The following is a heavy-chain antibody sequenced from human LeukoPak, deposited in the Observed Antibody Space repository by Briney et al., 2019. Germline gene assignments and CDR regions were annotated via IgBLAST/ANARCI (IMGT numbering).Heavy chain of an antibody. CDR1: GFTFSSYA. J-gene: IGHJ4*02. Sequence: PGGSLRLSCAASGFTFSSYAMSGVREAPGKGRGGVSDMSGSGGSTYYADCVKGRFTISRDNSKNTLYLQMNSLRAEDTAVYYCAKSIAVMVVTPDFDYWGQGTLVTVSS. CDR2: MSGSGGST. D-gene: IGHD4-23*01. V-gene: IGHV3-23*01. CDR3: AKSIAVMVVTPDFDY.